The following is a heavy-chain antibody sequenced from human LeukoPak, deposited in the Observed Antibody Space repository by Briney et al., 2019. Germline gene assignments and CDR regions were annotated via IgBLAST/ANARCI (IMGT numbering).Heavy chain of an antibody. CDR1: GGSFSGYY. CDR2: INHSGST. Sequence: SETLSLTCAVYGGSFSGYYWSWIRQPPGKGLEWIGEINHSGSTYYNPSLKSRVTISVDTSKNQFSLKLSSVTAADTAVYYCARALEVWGQGTLVTVSS. V-gene: IGHV4-34*09. J-gene: IGHJ4*02. CDR3: ARALEV. D-gene: IGHD5-24*01.